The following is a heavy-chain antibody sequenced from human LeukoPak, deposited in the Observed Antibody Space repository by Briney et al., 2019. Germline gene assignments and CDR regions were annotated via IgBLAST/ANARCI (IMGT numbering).Heavy chain of an antibody. D-gene: IGHD3-22*01. Sequence: ASVKVSCKASGYTFTSYDINWVRQATGQGLEWMGWMNPNSGNTGYAQKFQGRVTMTRNTSISTAYMELSSLRSEDTAVYYCVISYYYDSSGYYYDYNYWGQGTPVTVSS. CDR1: GYTFTSYD. CDR2: MNPNSGNT. J-gene: IGHJ4*02. V-gene: IGHV1-8*01. CDR3: VISYYYDSSGYYYDYNY.